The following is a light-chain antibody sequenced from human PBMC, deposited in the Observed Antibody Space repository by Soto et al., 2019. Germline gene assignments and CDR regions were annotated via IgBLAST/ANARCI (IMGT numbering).Light chain of an antibody. CDR3: QQYNSYPPWT. V-gene: IGKV1-5*03. CDR1: QNINTW. Sequence: DIQMTQSPSTLSASVGDRVTITCRASQNINTWLAWYQQKPGKAPNLLIYKASSLESGVPSRFSGSGSGTEFTLTISSLQPDDFATYYCQQYNSYPPWTFGQGTKVDIK. CDR2: KAS. J-gene: IGKJ1*01.